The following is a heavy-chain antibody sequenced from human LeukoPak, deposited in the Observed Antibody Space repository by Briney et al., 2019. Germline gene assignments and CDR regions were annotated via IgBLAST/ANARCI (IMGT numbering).Heavy chain of an antibody. CDR2: ISSNGGST. CDR1: GFSFSSYA. V-gene: IGHV3-64D*06. J-gene: IGHJ3*02. Sequence: PGGSLRLSCSASGFSFSSYAMRWVRPAPGEGREYVSAISSNGGSTYYADSVKGRFTISRDNSKNTLYLQMSSLRAEDTAVYYCVKVVIVGTMLDAFDIWGQGTMVTVSS. CDR3: VKVVIVGTMLDAFDI. D-gene: IGHD5-12*01.